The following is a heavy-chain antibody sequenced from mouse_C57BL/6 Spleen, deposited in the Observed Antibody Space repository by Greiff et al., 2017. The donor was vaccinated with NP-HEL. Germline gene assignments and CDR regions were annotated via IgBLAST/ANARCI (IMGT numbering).Heavy chain of an antibody. CDR2: IYPGDGDT. V-gene: IGHV1-82*01. J-gene: IGHJ1*03. CDR1: GYAFSSSW. D-gene: IGHD1-1*01. Sequence: QVQLQQSGPELVKPGASVKISCKASGYAFSSSWMNWVKQRPGKGLEWIGRIYPGDGDTNYNGKFKGKATLTADKSSSTAYMQLSSLTSEDSAVYFCARGRDITQGYFEVWGTGTTVTVSS. CDR3: ARGRDITQGYFEV.